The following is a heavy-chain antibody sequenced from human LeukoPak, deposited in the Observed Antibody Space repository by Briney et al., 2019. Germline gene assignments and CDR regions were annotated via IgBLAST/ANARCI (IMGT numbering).Heavy chain of an antibody. J-gene: IGHJ6*02. Sequence: SETLSLTCAVYGGSFSGYYWSWIRQPPGKGLEWIGEINHSGSTNYNPSLKSRVTISVDTSKNQFSLELSSVTAADTAVYYCARGPPRTAYYYYGMDVWGQGTTVTVSS. D-gene: IGHD1/OR15-1a*01. CDR3: ARGPPRTAYYYYGMDV. V-gene: IGHV4-34*01. CDR2: INHSGST. CDR1: GGSFSGYY.